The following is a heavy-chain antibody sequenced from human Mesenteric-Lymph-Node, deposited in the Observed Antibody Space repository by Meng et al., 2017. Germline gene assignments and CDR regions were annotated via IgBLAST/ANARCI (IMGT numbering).Heavy chain of an antibody. CDR3: TTSYRWRLGPFDY. D-gene: IGHD5-12*01. CDR2: MKNKTDDGTT. CDR1: GFTFSDAW. Sequence: GESLKISCEASGFTFSDAWMTWVRQAPGKGLEWVGRMKNKTDDGTTDYAAPVKSRFTISRDDLQNRLFLQMNSLKTEDTAVYYCTTSYRWRLGPFDYWGQGTLVTVSS. J-gene: IGHJ4*02. V-gene: IGHV3-15*01.